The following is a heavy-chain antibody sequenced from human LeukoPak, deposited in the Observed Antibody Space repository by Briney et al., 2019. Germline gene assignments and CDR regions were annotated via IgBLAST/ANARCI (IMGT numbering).Heavy chain of an antibody. V-gene: IGHV1-69*13. Sequence: SVKVSRKASGGTFSSYAISWVRQAPGQGLEWMGGIIPIFGTANYAQKFQGRVTITADESTSTAYMELSSLRSEDTAVYYCARSVSGIAVAGSPHFDYWGQGTLVTVSS. CDR3: ARSVSGIAVAGSPHFDY. J-gene: IGHJ4*02. D-gene: IGHD6-19*01. CDR2: IIPIFGTA. CDR1: GGTFSSYA.